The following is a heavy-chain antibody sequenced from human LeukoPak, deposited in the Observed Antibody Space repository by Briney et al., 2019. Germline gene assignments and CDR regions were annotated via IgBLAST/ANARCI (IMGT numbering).Heavy chain of an antibody. Sequence: GGSLRLSCGASGFTVSNHYMTWVRQAPGKGLEWVSVIFTGGNTYYTDSVMGRFTISRDNSKNTLYLQMNRLRAEDTAVYYCARDRGPGYSYGVLDYWGQGTLVTVSS. CDR3: ARDRGPGYSYGVLDY. D-gene: IGHD5-18*01. CDR2: IFTGGNT. J-gene: IGHJ4*02. CDR1: GFTVSNHY. V-gene: IGHV3-53*01.